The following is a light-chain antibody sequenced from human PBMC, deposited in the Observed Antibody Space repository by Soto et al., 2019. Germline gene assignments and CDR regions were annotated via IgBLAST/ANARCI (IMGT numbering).Light chain of an antibody. CDR2: DVS. Sequence: QSALTQPASVSGSPGQSITISCTGTSSDVGGYNYVSWYQQHPGKAPKLMMYDVSNRPSGVSDRFSGSKSGNTASLTNSGLQADDEADYYCSSYTSSSTHVVFGGGTPLTVL. J-gene: IGLJ2*01. CDR1: SSDVGGYNY. CDR3: SSYTSSSTHVV. V-gene: IGLV2-14*01.